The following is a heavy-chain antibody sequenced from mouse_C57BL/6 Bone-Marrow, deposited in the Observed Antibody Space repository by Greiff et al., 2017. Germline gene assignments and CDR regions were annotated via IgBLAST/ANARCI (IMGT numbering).Heavy chain of an antibody. CDR1: GYTFTSYW. Sequence: VQLQQSGAELVKPGASVKMSCKASGYTFTSYWITWVKQRPGQGLEWIGDIYPGSGSTNYNEKFKSKATLTVDTSSSTAYMQLSSLTSEDSAVYYCARFEGYYGWFAYWGQGTLVTVSA. D-gene: IGHD2-3*01. V-gene: IGHV1-55*01. CDR3: ARFEGYYGWFAY. CDR2: IYPGSGST. J-gene: IGHJ3*01.